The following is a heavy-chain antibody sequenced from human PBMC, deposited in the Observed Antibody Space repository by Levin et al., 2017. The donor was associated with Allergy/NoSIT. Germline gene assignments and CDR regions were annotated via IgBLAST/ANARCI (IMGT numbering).Heavy chain of an antibody. V-gene: IGHV3-21*01. D-gene: IGHD2-2*01. CDR2: ISSSSSYI. J-gene: IGHJ3*02. CDR1: GFTFSSYS. CDR3: ARESRLSGAFDI. Sequence: GESLKISCAASGFTFSSYSMNWVRQAPGKGLEWVSSISSSSSYIYYADSVKGRFTISRDNAKNSLYLQMNSLRAEDTAVYYCARESRLSGAFDIWGQGTMVTVSS.